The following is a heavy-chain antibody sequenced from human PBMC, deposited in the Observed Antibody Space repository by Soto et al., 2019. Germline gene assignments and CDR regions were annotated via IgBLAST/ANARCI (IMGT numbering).Heavy chain of an antibody. D-gene: IGHD2-15*01. J-gene: IGHJ4*02. V-gene: IGHV3-7*01. CDR3: ARGEYCSGGSCYDSYFDY. CDR1: GFTFSSYW. CDR2: IKQDGSEK. Sequence: GGSLILSCAASGFTFSSYWRGWVRQAPGKGLEWVANIKQDGSEKYYVDSVKGRFTISRDNAKNSLYLQMNSLRAEDTAVYYCARGEYCSGGSCYDSYFDYWGQGTLVTVSS.